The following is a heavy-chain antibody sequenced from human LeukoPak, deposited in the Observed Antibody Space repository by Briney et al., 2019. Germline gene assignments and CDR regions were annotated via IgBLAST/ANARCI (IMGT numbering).Heavy chain of an antibody. CDR3: ARHGSVRSPLGP. Sequence: SETLSLTCTVSGGSISSYYWSWIRQPSGKGLEWIGYIYATGSTNYNPSLKSRVTISVDTSKNQFSLNLRSVTAADTAVYYCARHGSVRSPLGPWGQGTLVTVSS. CDR2: IYATGST. CDR1: GGSISSYY. J-gene: IGHJ5*02. D-gene: IGHD3-10*01. V-gene: IGHV4-4*09.